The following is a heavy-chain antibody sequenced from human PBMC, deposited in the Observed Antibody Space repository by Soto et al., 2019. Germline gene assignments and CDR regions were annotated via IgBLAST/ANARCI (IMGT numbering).Heavy chain of an antibody. J-gene: IGHJ4*02. CDR3: ARDVLMIRTGTTI. CDR1: GFTFDDYA. D-gene: IGHD1-7*01. V-gene: IGHV3-30-3*01. CDR2: ITWNRSSK. Sequence: PGGSLRLSCAASGFTFDDYAMHWVRQAPGKGLEWVSGITWNRSSKGYADSVKGRFTISRDNSKNTLYLQMNSLRAEDTAVYYCARDVLMIRTGTTIWGQGTLVTVSS.